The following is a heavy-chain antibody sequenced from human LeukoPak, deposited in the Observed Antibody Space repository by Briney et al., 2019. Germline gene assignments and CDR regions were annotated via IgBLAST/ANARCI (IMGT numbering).Heavy chain of an antibody. CDR2: VNHSGST. J-gene: IGHJ4*02. Sequence: SETLSLSCAVYGGSFSGYYWSWVRQPSGKGLEWVGEVNHSGSTNYNPSLKSRIAISVDTSKNQFFLKLTSVTAADAAVYYCARGLTRAGGIAFFDLLPLPFFYFWGQGSLVTVSS. V-gene: IGHV4-34*01. D-gene: IGHD3-3*02. CDR3: ARGLTRAGGIAFFDLLPLPFFYF. CDR1: GGSFSGYY.